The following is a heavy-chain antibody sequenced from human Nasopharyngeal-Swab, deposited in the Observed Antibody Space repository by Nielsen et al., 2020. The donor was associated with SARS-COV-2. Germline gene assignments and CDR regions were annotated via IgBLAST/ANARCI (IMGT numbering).Heavy chain of an antibody. CDR2: IIPILGIA. D-gene: IGHD3-22*01. CDR1: GGTFSSYA. V-gene: IGHV1-69*04. CDR3: ARRQGIRGGYYYDSSGYEDDAFDI. Sequence: SVKVSCKASGGTFSSYAISWVRQAPGQGLEWMGRIIPILGIANYVQKFQGRVTITADKSTSTAYMELSSLRSEDTAVYYCARRQGIRGGYYYDSSGYEDDAFDIWGQGTMVTVSS. J-gene: IGHJ3*02.